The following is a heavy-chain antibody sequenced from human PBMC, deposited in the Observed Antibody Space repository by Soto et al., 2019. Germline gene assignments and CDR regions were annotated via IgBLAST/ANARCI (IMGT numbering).Heavy chain of an antibody. CDR1: GGSFISYS. CDR3: AKSLLFVDHAYMDV. V-gene: IGHV1-69*02. Sequence: QVQLVQSGAELKKPGSSVKVSCEASGGSFISYSFTWVRQAPGQGLEWMGRIIPIQNKANYVLKFQDRVTITADRSTRTAYMALRSLRPEDTAVYYCAKSLLFVDHAYMDVWGKGTTVTVSS. J-gene: IGHJ6*03. D-gene: IGHD2-15*01. CDR2: IIPIQNKA.